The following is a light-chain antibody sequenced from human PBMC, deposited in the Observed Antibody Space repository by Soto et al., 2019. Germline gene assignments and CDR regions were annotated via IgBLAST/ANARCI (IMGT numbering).Light chain of an antibody. CDR3: QQSYSAPPT. Sequence: DIPMTQSPSSLSASVGDRVTITCRASQSISYYLNWYQQNPGKAPKLLIYAASTLQGGVPSRFSGSGSGTDFTLTISSLQPEDFATYYCQQSYSAPPTFGQGTKLEIK. J-gene: IGKJ2*01. V-gene: IGKV1-39*01. CDR2: AAS. CDR1: QSISYY.